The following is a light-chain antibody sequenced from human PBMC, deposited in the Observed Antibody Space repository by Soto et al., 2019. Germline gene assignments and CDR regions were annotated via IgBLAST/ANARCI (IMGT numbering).Light chain of an antibody. V-gene: IGLV2-23*01. CDR1: SSDVGSYNF. CDR3: CAYAGSSTSVV. Sequence: QSALTQPASVSGSPGQSITISCTGTSSDVGSYNFVSWYQQHPVKAPKLLIYEGSKPPSGVSTRFSGSQSGNTASLAISGLQAEDEADSYCCAYAGSSTSVVFGGGTKDTVL. J-gene: IGLJ2*01. CDR2: EGS.